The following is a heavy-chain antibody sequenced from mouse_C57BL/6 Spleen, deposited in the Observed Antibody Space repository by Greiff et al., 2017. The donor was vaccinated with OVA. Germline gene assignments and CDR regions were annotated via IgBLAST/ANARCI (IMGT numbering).Heavy chain of an antibody. CDR2: IYPGDGDT. CDR3: ARGDYSNPFAY. Sequence: VQLQQSGPELVKPGASVKISCKASGYAFSSSWMNWVKQRPGKGLEWIGRIYPGDGDTNYNGKFKGKATLTADKSSSTAYMQLSSLTSEDSAVYFSARGDYSNPFAYWGQGTLVTVSA. D-gene: IGHD2-5*01. J-gene: IGHJ3*01. V-gene: IGHV1-82*01. CDR1: GYAFSSSW.